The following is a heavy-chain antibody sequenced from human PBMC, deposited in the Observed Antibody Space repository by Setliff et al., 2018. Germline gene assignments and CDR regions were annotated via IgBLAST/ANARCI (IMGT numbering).Heavy chain of an antibody. CDR1: GYTFTNYG. Sequence: WASVKVSCKASGYTFTNYGISWVRQAPGQGLEWMGYIKSYNGDTYFARNLQGRLSMTTDASSSTAYMELTSLRSDDTAMYYCARDADHYDTDENPIFDYWGQGTLVTVSS. CDR3: ARDADHYDTDENPIFDY. J-gene: IGHJ4*02. D-gene: IGHD3-9*01. V-gene: IGHV1-18*01. CDR2: IKSYNGDT.